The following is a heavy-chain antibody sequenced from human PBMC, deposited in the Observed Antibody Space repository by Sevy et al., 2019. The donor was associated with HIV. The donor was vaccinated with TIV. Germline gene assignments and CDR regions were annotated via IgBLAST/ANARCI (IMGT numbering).Heavy chain of an antibody. CDR3: ARGSRYYYDSSGYVYNWFDP. CDR2: MNPNRGNT. D-gene: IGHD3-22*01. Sequence: ASVKVSCKASGYTFTSYDINWVRQATGQGLEWMGWMNPNRGNTGYAQKFQGRVTMTRNTSISTAYMELSSLRSEDTGVYYCARGSRYYYDSSGYVYNWFDPWGQGTLVTVSS. J-gene: IGHJ5*02. V-gene: IGHV1-8*01. CDR1: GYTFTSYD.